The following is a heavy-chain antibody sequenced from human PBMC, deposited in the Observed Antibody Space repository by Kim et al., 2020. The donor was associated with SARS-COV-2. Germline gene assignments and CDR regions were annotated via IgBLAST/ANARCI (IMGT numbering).Heavy chain of an antibody. V-gene: IGHV1-18*01. J-gene: IGHJ6*02. CDR2: ISAYNGNT. CDR1: GYTFTSYG. D-gene: IGHD2-2*01. CDR3: ARDPTRVAPAPYYYYGMDV. Sequence: ASVKVSCKASGYTFTSYGISWVRQAPGQGLEWMGWISAYNGNTNYAQKLQGRVTMTTDTSTSTAYMELRSLRSDDTAVYYCARDPTRVAPAPYYYYGMDVWGQGTTVTVSS.